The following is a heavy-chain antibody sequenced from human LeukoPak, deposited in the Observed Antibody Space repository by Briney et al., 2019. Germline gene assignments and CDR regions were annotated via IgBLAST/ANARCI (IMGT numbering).Heavy chain of an antibody. Sequence: SETLSLTCTVSGGSISSYYWSWIRQPPGKGLEWIGYIYYSGSTYYNPSLKSRVTISVDTSKNQFSLKLSSVTAADTAVYYCARARDGYTLDYWGQGTLVTVSS. J-gene: IGHJ4*02. CDR2: IYYSGST. D-gene: IGHD5-24*01. CDR3: ARARDGYTLDY. CDR1: GGSISSYY. V-gene: IGHV4-59*12.